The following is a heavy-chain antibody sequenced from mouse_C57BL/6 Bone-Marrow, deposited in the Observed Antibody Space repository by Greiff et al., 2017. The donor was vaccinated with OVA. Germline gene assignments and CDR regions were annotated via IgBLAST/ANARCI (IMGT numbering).Heavy chain of an antibody. CDR2: ISYDGSN. D-gene: IGHD2-4*01. Sequence: EVQLKQSGPGLVKPSQSLSLTCSVTGYSITSGYYWNWIRQFPGNKLEWMGYISYDGSNNYNPSLKNRISITRDTSKNQFFLKLNSVTTEDTATYYCARFYEYTGEFDYWGQGTTLTVSS. J-gene: IGHJ2*01. V-gene: IGHV3-6*01. CDR3: ARFYEYTGEFDY. CDR1: GYSITSGYY.